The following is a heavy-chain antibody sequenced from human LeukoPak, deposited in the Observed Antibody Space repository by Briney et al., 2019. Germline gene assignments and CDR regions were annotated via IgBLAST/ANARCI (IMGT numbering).Heavy chain of an antibody. D-gene: IGHD6-19*01. V-gene: IGHV4-59*08. CDR1: GGSISSYY. CDR3: ARKGGSGPGFDY. CDR2: IYYSGST. J-gene: IGHJ4*02. Sequence: SETLSLTCTVSGGSISSYYWSWIRQPPGKGLEWIGYIYYSGSTNYNPSLKSRVTISVDTSKNQFSLKLSSVTAADTAVYYCARKGGSGPGFDYWGQGTLVSVSS.